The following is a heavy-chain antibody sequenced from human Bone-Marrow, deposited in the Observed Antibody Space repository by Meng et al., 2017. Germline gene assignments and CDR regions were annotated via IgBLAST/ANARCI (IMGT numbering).Heavy chain of an antibody. CDR1: GYPFTSYY. CDR2: IDPSGGDT. V-gene: IGHV1-46*01. J-gene: IGHJ5*02. D-gene: IGHD1-26*01. Sequence: ASVKVSCKASGYPFTSYYMHWVRQAPGQGLEWMGIIDPSGGDTSYAQKFQGRVTLTRDTSTSTVYMDLISLIPEDTAVYYCAREASGSYWFDPWGQGTLVTVSS. CDR3: AREASGSYWFDP.